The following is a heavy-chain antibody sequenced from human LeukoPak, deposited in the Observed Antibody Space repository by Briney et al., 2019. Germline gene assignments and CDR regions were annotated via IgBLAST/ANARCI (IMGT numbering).Heavy chain of an antibody. CDR3: ARWAI. CDR2: ISYDGSNK. CDR1: GFTFSSYA. J-gene: IGHJ3*02. V-gene: IGHV3-30-3*01. D-gene: IGHD6-13*01. Sequence: PGGSLRLFCAASGFTFSSYAMHRVRQAPGKGLEWVAVISYDGSNKYYADSVKGRFTISRDNSKNTLYLQMNSLRAEDTAVYYCARWAIWGQGTMVTVSS.